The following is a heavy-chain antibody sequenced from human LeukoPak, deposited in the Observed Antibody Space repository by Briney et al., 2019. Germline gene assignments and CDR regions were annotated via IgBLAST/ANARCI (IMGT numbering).Heavy chain of an antibody. CDR3: ARDKGFGYGSSGVLDY. CDR2: ISYDGRNK. V-gene: IGHV3-30*04. D-gene: IGHD3-22*01. J-gene: IGHJ4*02. Sequence: GGSLRLSCAASGFTISTYPMHWARQAPGKGLEWVAIISYDGRNKDYADSVKGRFTISRDNSKSTPYLQMNSLRPEDTAVYYCARDKGFGYGSSGVLDYWGQGTLVTVSS. CDR1: GFTISTYP.